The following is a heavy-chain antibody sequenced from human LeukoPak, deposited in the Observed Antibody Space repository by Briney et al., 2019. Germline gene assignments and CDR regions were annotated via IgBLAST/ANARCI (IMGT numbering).Heavy chain of an antibody. CDR1: GFTFSSSA. D-gene: IGHD6-19*01. CDR3: AKDGVAGSVNNWFDP. Sequence: GGSLRLSCAASGFTFSSSAMSWVRQAPGKGLEWVSGISDSGGSTYYADSVKGRFTISRDNSKNMLYLQMNSLRAEDTAVYYCAKDGVAGSVNNWFDPWGQGTLVTVSS. J-gene: IGHJ5*02. V-gene: IGHV3-23*01. CDR2: ISDSGGST.